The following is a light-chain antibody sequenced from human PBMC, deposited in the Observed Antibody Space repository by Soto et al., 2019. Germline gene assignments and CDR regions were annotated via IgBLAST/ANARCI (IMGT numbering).Light chain of an antibody. CDR3: SSYSSSSTRV. Sequence: QSVLIEPATVSVYTGQAITIFSTGTSSDVGAYDYVSWYQQHPDKAPKLMIYEVSNRPSGVSDRFSGSKSVNTSTLTISGLQAEDEADYYCSSYSSSSTRVFGTGTKVTVL. CDR2: EVS. CDR1: SSDVGAYDY. J-gene: IGLJ1*01. V-gene: IGLV2-14*03.